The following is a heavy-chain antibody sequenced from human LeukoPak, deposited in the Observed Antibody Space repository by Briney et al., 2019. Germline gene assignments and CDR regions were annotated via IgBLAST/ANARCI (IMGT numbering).Heavy chain of an antibody. CDR2: IYHSGST. CDR1: GGSISSSY. J-gene: IGHJ4*02. D-gene: IGHD6-13*01. CDR3: ARGGSSWLYYYFDY. V-gene: IGHV4-59*13. Sequence: KPSETLSLTCSVSGGSISSSYWTWLRQPPGKGLEWIGFIYHSGSTNYNPSLRSRVTISVDTPKNQFSLNLPSVTAADTAVYYCARGGSSWLYYYFDYWGQGTLVTVSS.